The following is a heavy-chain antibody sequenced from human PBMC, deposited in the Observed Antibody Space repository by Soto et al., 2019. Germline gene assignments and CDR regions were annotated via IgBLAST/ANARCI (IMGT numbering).Heavy chain of an antibody. CDR2: IYDGGTT. CDR3: ARGPSGDKIDY. Sequence: SETLSLTCTFSGGSISSAAYCWSWIRQSPDKGLEWIGHIYDGGTTYSSPSLKGRVTISADTSETQFSLKLSSVSAADTAVYYCARGPSGDKIDYWGQGIQVT. CDR1: GGSISSAAYC. D-gene: IGHD7-27*01. J-gene: IGHJ4*02. V-gene: IGHV4-30-4*01.